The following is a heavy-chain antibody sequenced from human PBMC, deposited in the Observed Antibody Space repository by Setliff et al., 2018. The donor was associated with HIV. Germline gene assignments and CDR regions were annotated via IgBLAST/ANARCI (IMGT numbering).Heavy chain of an antibody. V-gene: IGHV3-23*01. CDR2: IGAVGGPT. CDR3: AKDPRMIVVVTSTYFDY. D-gene: IGHD3-22*01. Sequence: GGSLRLSCAASGFTFSTYAMGWVRQAPGKGLEWVSTIGAVGGPTHYAESVKGRFTISKDNSKNTLYLQMNSLRPEDAVMYYCAKDPRMIVVVTSTYFDYWGQGTLVTVSS. J-gene: IGHJ4*02. CDR1: GFTFSTYA.